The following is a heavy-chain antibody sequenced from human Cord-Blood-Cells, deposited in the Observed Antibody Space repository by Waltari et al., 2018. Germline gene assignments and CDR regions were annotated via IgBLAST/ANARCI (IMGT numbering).Heavy chain of an antibody. CDR2: IYPGDSDT. V-gene: IGHV5-51*01. D-gene: IGHD5-12*01. Sequence: ALPGALAEKPVASLNVSWKGSGDGFPGYWCGRGSHLLVKGLEWMGIIYPGDSDTRYSPSFQGQVTISADKSISTAYLQWSSLKASDTAMYYCARKSAERGGGYDYFDYWGQGTLVTVSS. J-gene: IGHJ4*02. CDR1: GDGFPGYW. CDR3: ARKSAERGGGYDYFDY.